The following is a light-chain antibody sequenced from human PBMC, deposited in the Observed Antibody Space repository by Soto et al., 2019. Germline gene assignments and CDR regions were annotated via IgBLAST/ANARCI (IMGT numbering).Light chain of an antibody. CDR2: DAS. CDR3: QQFQNLPMT. J-gene: IGKJ5*01. Sequence: DIQMTQAPSSLSASVGDRVTMTCQASQDISDNLNWYQHKEGEAPKLLIYDASNLETGVPSRFSGRRSGTDFSLTINNLQPQDVATYYCQQFQNLPMTFGQGTRLEIK. V-gene: IGKV1-33*01. CDR1: QDISDN.